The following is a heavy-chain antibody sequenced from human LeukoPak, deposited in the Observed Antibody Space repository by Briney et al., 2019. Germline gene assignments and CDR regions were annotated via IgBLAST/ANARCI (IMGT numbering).Heavy chain of an antibody. D-gene: IGHD3-10*01. V-gene: IGHV1-46*01. Sequence: GASVKVSCKASGYTFTSYYMHWVRQAPGQGLEWMGIINPSGGSTSYAQKFQGRVTMTRDTSTSTVYMELSSLRSEDTAVYYCARGLSGPYYYYGMDVWGQGTTVTVSS. CDR2: INPSGGST. CDR3: ARGLSGPYYYYGMDV. J-gene: IGHJ6*02. CDR1: GYTFTSYY.